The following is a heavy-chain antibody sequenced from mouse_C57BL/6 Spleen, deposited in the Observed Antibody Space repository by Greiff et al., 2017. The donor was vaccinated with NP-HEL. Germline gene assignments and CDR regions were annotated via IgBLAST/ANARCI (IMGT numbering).Heavy chain of an antibody. V-gene: IGHV14-3*01. CDR3: ARSCYYDYDWFAY. CDR1: GFNIKNTY. CDR2: IDPANGNT. J-gene: IGHJ3*01. Sequence: EVQLQQSVAELVRPGASVKLSCTASGFNIKNTYMHWVKQRPEQGLEWIGRIDPANGNTKYAPKFQGKATITADTSSNTAYLQLSSLTSEDTAIYYGARSCYYDYDWFAYWGQGTLVTVSA. D-gene: IGHD2-4*01.